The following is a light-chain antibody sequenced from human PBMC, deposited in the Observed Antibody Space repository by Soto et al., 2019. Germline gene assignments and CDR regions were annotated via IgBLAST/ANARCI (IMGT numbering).Light chain of an antibody. V-gene: IGLV1-40*01. CDR2: RNT. Sequence: QSVLTQPPSVSGAQGQRVTISCTGGSSNIGAGYDVHWYQQLPGTAPKLLIYRNTNRPSGVPDRFSGSRSATSASLAITGLQAEDEADYYCQSYDSSLSGSFFGTGTQLTVL. CDR1: SSNIGAGYD. J-gene: IGLJ1*01. CDR3: QSYDSSLSGSF.